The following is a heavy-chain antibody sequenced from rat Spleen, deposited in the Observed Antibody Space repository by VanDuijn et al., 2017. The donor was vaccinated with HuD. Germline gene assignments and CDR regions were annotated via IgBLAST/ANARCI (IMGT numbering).Heavy chain of an antibody. D-gene: IGHD1-6*01. V-gene: IGHV5S11*01. J-gene: IGHJ3*01. CDR3: ASHGPRISRFAY. CDR1: GFTFSDYY. CDR2: ISPTGGST. Sequence: EVQLVESGGGLVQPGRSLTLSCAASGFTFSDYYMAWVRQAPKKGLDWVTSISPTGGSTYYRDSVKGRFTISRDNAKSSLYLQMDSLRSEETATYYCASHGPRISRFAYWGQGTLVTVSS.